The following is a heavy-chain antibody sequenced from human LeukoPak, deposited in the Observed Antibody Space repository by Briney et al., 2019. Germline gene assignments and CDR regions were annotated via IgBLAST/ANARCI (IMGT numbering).Heavy chain of an antibody. D-gene: IGHD3-3*02. CDR1: GGSISSYY. CDR3: ARHFYSEGVCDY. CDR2: IYTSGST. Sequence: SETLSLTCTVSGGSISSYYWSWIRQPPGKGLEWIGYIYTSGSTNYNPSLKSRVTISVDTSKNQFSLKLSSVTAADTAVYYCARHFYSEGVCDYWGQGTLVTVSS. V-gene: IGHV4-4*09. J-gene: IGHJ4*02.